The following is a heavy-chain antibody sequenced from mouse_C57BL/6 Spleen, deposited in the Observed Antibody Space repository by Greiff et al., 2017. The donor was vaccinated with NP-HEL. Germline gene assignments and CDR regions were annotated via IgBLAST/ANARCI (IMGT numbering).Heavy chain of an antibody. V-gene: IGHV1-69*01. CDR1: GYTFTSYW. D-gene: IGHD3-2*02. J-gene: IGHJ4*01. CDR2: IDPSDSYT. Sequence: VQLQQSGAELVMPGASVKLSCKASGYTFTSYWMHWVKQRPGQGLEWIGEIDPSDSYTNYNQKFKGKSTLTVDKSSSTTYMQLRSLTSKVSAVYYSARGQLRLRSYAMDSWGQGTSVTVSS. CDR3: ARGQLRLRSYAMDS.